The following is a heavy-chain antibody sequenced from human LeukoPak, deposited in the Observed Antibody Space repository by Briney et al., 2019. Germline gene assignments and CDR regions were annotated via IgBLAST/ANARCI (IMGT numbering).Heavy chain of an antibody. CDR3: ARLQPGSDAFDI. V-gene: IGHV4-59*08. CDR2: IYYTGST. J-gene: IGHJ3*02. Sequence: SETLSLTCTVSGGSINNYYWSWVRQPPGAGLEWLAYIYYTGSTNYNPSLKTRLTISVDTSKNQFSLRLNSVTAADTAVYYCARLQPGSDAFDIWGQGTMVTVSS. CDR1: GGSINNYY.